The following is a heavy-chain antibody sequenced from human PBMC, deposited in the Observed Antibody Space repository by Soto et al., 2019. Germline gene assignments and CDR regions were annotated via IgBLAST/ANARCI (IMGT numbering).Heavy chain of an antibody. D-gene: IGHD2-8*02. CDR1: GASMSGYY. J-gene: IGHJ4*02. CDR2: VHFTGST. Sequence: PSETLSLTCTVSGASMSGYYWTLIRQSPGKGLEWIGCVHFTGSTNYNPSLKSRVNISLDTSKNQFSLKLTSVTAADTAVYYCARDKITGLFDYWGQGTLVTVSS. CDR3: ARDKITGLFDY. V-gene: IGHV4-59*12.